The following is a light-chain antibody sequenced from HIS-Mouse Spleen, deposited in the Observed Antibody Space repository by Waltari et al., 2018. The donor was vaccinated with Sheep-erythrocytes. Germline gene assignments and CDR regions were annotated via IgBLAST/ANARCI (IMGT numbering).Light chain of an antibody. CDR2: SNN. CDR3: AAWDDSLNGYV. CDR1: SSNIGLTT. Sequence: QSVLPQPPSASGPPGQRVTISCSGRSSNIGLTTVTWYQQLQGTAPKLLIYSNNQRPSGVPDRFSGSKSGTSASLAISGLQSEDEADYYCAAWDDSLNGYVFGTGTKVTVL. J-gene: IGLJ1*01. V-gene: IGLV1-44*01.